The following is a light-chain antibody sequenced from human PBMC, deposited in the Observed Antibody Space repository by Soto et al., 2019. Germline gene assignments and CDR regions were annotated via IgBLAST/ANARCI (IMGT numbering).Light chain of an antibody. V-gene: IGLV3-21*02. CDR2: DDS. Sequence: SYELTQTPSVSVAPGQTARITCGGDNIGANSVHWYQQKPGQAPILVVYDDSDRPSGIPERFSGSNSGNTASLTVSGLQAEDEADYYCSSYAGSSNVFGTGTKLTVL. J-gene: IGLJ1*01. CDR3: SSYAGSSNV. CDR1: NIGANS.